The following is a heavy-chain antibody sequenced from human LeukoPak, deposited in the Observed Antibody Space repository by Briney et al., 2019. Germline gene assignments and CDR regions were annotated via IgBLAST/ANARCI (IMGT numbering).Heavy chain of an antibody. CDR3: ATGGDSTRHFDY. Sequence: ASVTVSCKASAYTFTSYGISWVRQAAGQGLEWMGWISTYNGNTNYAQKLQGRVTMTTDTSTSTAYMERRSRGSDDTAVYYCATGGDSTRHFDYWGEGTLVTVSS. CDR2: ISTYNGNT. D-gene: IGHD2-21*02. J-gene: IGHJ4*02. V-gene: IGHV1-18*04. CDR1: AYTFTSYG.